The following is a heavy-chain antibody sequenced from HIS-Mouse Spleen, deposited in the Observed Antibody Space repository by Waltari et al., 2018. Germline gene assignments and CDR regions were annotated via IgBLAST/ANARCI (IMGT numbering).Heavy chain of an antibody. V-gene: IGHV4-39*07. Sequence: QLQLQESGSGLVKPSETLSLTCTVSGGSISSSSSYWGWIRQPPGKGLEWIGSIYYGGSTYYNPSLKSRVTISVGKSKNQFSLKLSSVTAADTAVYYCAREIPYSSSWYDWYFDLWGRGTLVTVSS. CDR2: IYYGGST. CDR3: AREIPYSSSWYDWYFDL. CDR1: GGSISSSSSY. D-gene: IGHD6-13*01. J-gene: IGHJ2*01.